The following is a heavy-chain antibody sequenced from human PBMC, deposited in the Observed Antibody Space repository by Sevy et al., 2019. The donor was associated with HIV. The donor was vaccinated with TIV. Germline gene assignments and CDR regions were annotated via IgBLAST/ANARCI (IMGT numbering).Heavy chain of an antibody. CDR2: ISRTPATT. CDR1: GFTFSTYA. V-gene: IGHV3-48*02. D-gene: IGHD3-22*01. J-gene: IGHJ5*02. Sequence: GGSLRLPCKTSGFTFSTYAMHWVRQAPGKGLEWVASISRTPATTYYADSVRDRFTISRDNAKNSLYLEMNSLRDEDTAVYYCAREAYYYDSREANWFDPWGQGTLVTVSS. CDR3: AREAYYYDSREANWFDP.